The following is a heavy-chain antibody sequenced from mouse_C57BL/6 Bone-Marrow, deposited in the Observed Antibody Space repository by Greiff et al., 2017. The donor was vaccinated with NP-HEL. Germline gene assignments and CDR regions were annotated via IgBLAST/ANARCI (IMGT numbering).Heavy chain of an antibody. CDR2: IDPSDSYT. Sequence: QVQLQQPGAELVMPGASVKLSCKASGYTFTSYWMHWVKQRPGQGLEWIGEIDPSDSYTNYNQKFKGKSTLTVDKSSSTAYMQLSSLTSEDSAVYYCARARYYYGGGVYLDYWGQGTTLTVSS. D-gene: IGHD1-1*01. V-gene: IGHV1-69*01. CDR1: GYTFTSYW. J-gene: IGHJ2*01. CDR3: ARARYYYGGGVYLDY.